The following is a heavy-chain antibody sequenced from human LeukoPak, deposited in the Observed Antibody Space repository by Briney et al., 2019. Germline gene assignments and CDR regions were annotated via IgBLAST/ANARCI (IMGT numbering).Heavy chain of an antibody. J-gene: IGHJ5*02. D-gene: IGHD4/OR15-4a*01. CDR3: SRGGANDL. Sequence: SETLSLTCTVSGGSITSDYWSWIRQPAGKGLEWIGRIFTSGSTSYNPSLKSRVTMSLDTSKNQSPLKLSSVTAADTAVYFCSRGGANDLWGQGTLVTVSS. CDR2: IFTSGST. CDR1: GGSITSDY. V-gene: IGHV4-4*07.